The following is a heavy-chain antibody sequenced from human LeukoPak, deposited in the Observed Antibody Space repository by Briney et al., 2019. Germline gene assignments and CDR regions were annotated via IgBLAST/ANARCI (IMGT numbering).Heavy chain of an antibody. CDR3: ARDRWDLDY. J-gene: IGHJ4*02. Sequence: GGSLRLSCAASGFTFSSDWMSWGRQAPGKGLEWVAKINQDGSERYYADSVKGRFTISRDNAKNSLSLEMNSLGAEDTAVYYCARDRWDLDYWGQGTLVTVSS. V-gene: IGHV3-7*01. D-gene: IGHD1-26*01. CDR1: GFTFSSDW. CDR2: INQDGSER.